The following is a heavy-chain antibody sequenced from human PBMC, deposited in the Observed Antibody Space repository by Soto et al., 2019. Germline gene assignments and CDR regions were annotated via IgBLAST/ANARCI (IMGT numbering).Heavy chain of an antibody. D-gene: IGHD3-16*01. CDR1: GYTFTSYD. Sequence: QVQLVQSGAEVKKPGASVKVSFKASGYTFTSYDINGVRQATGQGLEWMGWMNPNSANTGYAQKFQGRDTMTRNTSISTAYMELRSLRSEDTAVYYGAREGGRGMDVWGQGTTVTVSS. V-gene: IGHV1-8*01. J-gene: IGHJ6*02. CDR2: MNPNSANT. CDR3: AREGGRGMDV.